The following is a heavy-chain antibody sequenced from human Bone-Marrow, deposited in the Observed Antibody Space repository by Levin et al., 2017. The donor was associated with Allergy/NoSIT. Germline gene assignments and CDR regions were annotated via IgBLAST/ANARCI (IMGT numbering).Heavy chain of an antibody. CDR3: ARGEPLPAGDSGWFDP. Sequence: PSETLSLTCTVSGGSISSGGYYWSWIRQHPGKGLEWIGYIYYSGSTYYNPSLKSRVTISVDTSKNQFSLKLSSVTAADTAVYYCARGEPLPAGDSGWFDPWGQGTLVTVSS. CDR2: IYYSGST. CDR1: GGSISSGGYY. D-gene: IGHD2-2*01. J-gene: IGHJ5*02. V-gene: IGHV4-31*03.